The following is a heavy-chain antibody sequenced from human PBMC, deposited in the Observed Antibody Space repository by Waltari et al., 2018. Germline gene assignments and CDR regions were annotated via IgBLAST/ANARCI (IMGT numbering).Heavy chain of an antibody. CDR1: GGSISSGGYS. J-gene: IGHJ4*02. CDR2: IYHSGST. Sequence: QLQLQESGSGLVKPSQTLSLTCAVSGGSISSGGYSWSWIRQPPGKGLEWIGYIYHSGSTYYNPSLKSRVTISVDRSKNQFSLRLSSVTAADTAVYYCARIVVVPAAGSYFDYWGQGTLVTVSS. CDR3: ARIVVVPAAGSYFDY. D-gene: IGHD2-2*01. V-gene: IGHV4-30-2*01.